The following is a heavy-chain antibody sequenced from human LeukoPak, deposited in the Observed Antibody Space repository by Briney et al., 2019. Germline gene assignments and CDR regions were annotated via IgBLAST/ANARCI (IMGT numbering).Heavy chain of an antibody. CDR2: ISGDGGST. Sequence: GGSLRLSCAASGFTFDDYAIHWVRQAPEKGLEWVSLISGDGGSTYYADSAKGRFTISRDNSKNSLYLQMNSLRTEDTALYYCAISDHYFDYWGQGALVTVSS. CDR3: AISDHYFDY. V-gene: IGHV3-43*02. CDR1: GFTFDDYA. J-gene: IGHJ4*02.